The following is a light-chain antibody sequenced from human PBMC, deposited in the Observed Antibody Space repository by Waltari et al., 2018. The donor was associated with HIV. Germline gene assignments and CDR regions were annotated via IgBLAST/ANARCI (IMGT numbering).Light chain of an antibody. V-gene: IGLV1-44*01. CDR2: NND. Sequence: QSVLTQPTSASGTPGQRVTLSCSGTNSKIGKNAVSWYEQFPGPAPKLLLYNNDPRPSGVPDRFSVSKSGTSASLAISGLQSGDETDYYCATWDDSLNGFVFGTGTKVTVL. CDR1: NSKIGKNA. J-gene: IGLJ1*01. CDR3: ATWDDSLNGFV.